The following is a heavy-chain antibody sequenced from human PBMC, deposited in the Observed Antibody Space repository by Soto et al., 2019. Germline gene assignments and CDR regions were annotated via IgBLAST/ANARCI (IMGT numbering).Heavy chain of an antibody. V-gene: IGHV1-69*13. Sequence: SVKVSCKASGGTFSSYAISWVRQAPGQGLEWMGGIIPIFGTANYAQKFEGRVTINADESTSTAYMELSSLRSEDTAVYYCARDSSLYSNYGYYYGMDVWGQGTTVTASS. J-gene: IGHJ6*02. CDR2: IIPIFGTA. CDR3: ARDSSLYSNYGYYYGMDV. CDR1: GGTFSSYA. D-gene: IGHD4-4*01.